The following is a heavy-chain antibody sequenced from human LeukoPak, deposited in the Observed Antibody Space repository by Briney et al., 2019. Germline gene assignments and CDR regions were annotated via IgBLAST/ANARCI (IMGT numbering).Heavy chain of an antibody. CDR1: GGSISNSY. V-gene: IGHV4-59*01. J-gene: IGHJ4*02. D-gene: IGHD6-19*01. CDR3: ARVPRSLSSTGWSDY. Sequence: SETLSLTCSVSGGSISNSYWNWVRQPPGKGLESIGYIYYSGSTNYNPSLKSRVTISIDTSKNQFSLRLSSVTAADTAVYYCARVPRSLSSTGWSDYWGQGTLVTVSS. CDR2: IYYSGST.